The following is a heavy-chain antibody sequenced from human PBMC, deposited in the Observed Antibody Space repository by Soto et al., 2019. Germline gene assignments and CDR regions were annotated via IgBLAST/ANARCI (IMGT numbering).Heavy chain of an antibody. CDR1: GGSISSSSYY. J-gene: IGHJ5*02. CDR3: ARKRGYSYGWLP. D-gene: IGHD5-18*01. CDR2: IYHSGST. V-gene: IGHV4-39*07. Sequence: PSETLSLTCTVSGGSISSSSYYWGWIRQPPGKGLEWIGSIYHSGSTNYNPSLKSRVTISVDTSKNQFSLKLSSVTAADTAVYYRARKRGYSYGWLPWGQGTLVTVSS.